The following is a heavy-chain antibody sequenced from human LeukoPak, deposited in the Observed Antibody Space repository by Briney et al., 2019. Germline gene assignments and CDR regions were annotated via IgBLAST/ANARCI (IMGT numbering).Heavy chain of an antibody. D-gene: IGHD5-18*01. V-gene: IGHV3-74*01. CDR3: AIIHLYSYGYPSFDY. CDR1: GFTFSSYW. J-gene: IGHJ4*02. CDR2: INDDGRST. Sequence: GGSLRLSCAASGFTFSSYWMHWVRQAPGKGLVGVSRINDDGRSTSYADSVKGRFTISRDNARNSLYLQMNSLRAEDTAVYYCAIIHLYSYGYPSFDYWGQGTLVTVSS.